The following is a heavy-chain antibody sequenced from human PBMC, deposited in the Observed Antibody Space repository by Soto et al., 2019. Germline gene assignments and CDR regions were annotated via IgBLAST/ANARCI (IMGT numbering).Heavy chain of an antibody. CDR3: ARARGGYFHY. J-gene: IGHJ4*02. V-gene: IGHV4-59*01. CDR1: GDSISSYY. CDR2: IYYSGST. Sequence: QVQLQESGPGLVKPSETLSLTCTVSGDSISSYYWSWIRQPPGKGLEWIGYIYYSGSTNYNPSLKSRVTISVDTSKPQFSLKLSSVTAADTAVYYCARARGGYFHYWGQGTLVTVSS. D-gene: IGHD3-10*01.